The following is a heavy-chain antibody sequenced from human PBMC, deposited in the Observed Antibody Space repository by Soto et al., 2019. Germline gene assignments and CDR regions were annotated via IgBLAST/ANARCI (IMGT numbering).Heavy chain of an antibody. Sequence: QVQLVQSGAEVKKPGASVKVSCKAPRYIFTAYFMHLVRQAPGQGLEWMGWINPNNGATHYGLSFQGRVTMTRDTSISSAYMELSSLRSDDTAVYYCASHDPGARFDPWGQGTLVIVSS. J-gene: IGHJ5*02. CDR3: ASHDPGARFDP. V-gene: IGHV1-2*02. D-gene: IGHD1-1*01. CDR2: INPNNGAT. CDR1: RYIFTAYF.